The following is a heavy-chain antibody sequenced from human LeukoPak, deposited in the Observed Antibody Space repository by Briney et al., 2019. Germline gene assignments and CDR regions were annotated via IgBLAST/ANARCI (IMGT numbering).Heavy chain of an antibody. CDR3: ARHSDFGYSSDFFHY. CDR1: GGSFSGYY. J-gene: IGHJ4*02. V-gene: IGHV4-34*01. CDR2: INHSGST. Sequence: SETLSLTCAVYGGSFSGYYWSWIRQPPGKGLEWIGEINHSGSTNYNPSLKSRVTISVDTSKNQFSLRLSSVTAADTAVYYCARHSDFGYSSDFFHYWGQGTLVTVAS. D-gene: IGHD6-19*01.